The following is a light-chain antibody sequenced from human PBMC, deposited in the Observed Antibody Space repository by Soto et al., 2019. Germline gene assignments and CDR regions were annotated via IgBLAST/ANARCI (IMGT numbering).Light chain of an antibody. J-gene: IGLJ1*01. CDR1: SSDVGGYNY. CDR2: EVN. CDR3: TSYAGGNNV. Sequence: QSALTQPPSASGSPGQSVTIFCTGTSSDVGGYNYVSWYQQHPGKVPKLMVYEVNKRPSGVPDRFSGSKSGNTASLTVSGLQAEDEAEYYCTSYAGGNNVFGTGTKLTVL. V-gene: IGLV2-8*01.